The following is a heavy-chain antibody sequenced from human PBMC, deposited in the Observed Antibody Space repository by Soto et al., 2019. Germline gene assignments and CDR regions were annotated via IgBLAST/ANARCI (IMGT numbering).Heavy chain of an antibody. CDR1: GFTVSSNY. J-gene: IGHJ6*03. V-gene: IGHV3-66*01. Sequence: GGSLRLSCAASGFTVSSNYMSWVRQAPGKGLEWVSVIYSGGSTYYADSVKGRFTISRDNSKNTLYLQMNSLRAEDTAVYYCARDLWFGPSYYMDVWGKGTTVTVSS. CDR3: ARDLWFGPSYYMDV. CDR2: IYSGGST. D-gene: IGHD3-10*01.